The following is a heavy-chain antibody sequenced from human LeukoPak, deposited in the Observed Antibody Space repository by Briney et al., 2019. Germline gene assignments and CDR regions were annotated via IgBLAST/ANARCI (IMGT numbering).Heavy chain of an antibody. CDR1: GFTFSSYW. J-gene: IGHJ4*02. CDR2: IKQDGSEK. V-gene: IGHV3-7*01. CDR3: ARDTPGALFDY. Sequence: GGSLRLSCAASGFTFSSYWMSWVRQAPGKGLKWVANIKQDGSEKYYVDSVKGRFTISRDNAKNSLYLQMNSLRAEDTAVYYCARDTPGALFDYWGQGTLVTVSP. D-gene: IGHD7-27*01.